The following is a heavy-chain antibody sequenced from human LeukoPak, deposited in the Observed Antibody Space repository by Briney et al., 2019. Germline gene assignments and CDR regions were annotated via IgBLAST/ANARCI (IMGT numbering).Heavy chain of an antibody. CDR3: ASRPGYGDYSFFDY. CDR2: IYYSGST. D-gene: IGHD4-17*01. V-gene: IGHV4-59*05. J-gene: IGHJ4*02. Sequence: SETLSLTCTVSGGSISSYYWSWIRQPPGKGLEWIGSIYYSGSTYYNPSLKSRVTISVDTSKNQFSLKLSSVTAADTAVYYCASRPGYGDYSFFDYWGQGTLVTVSS. CDR1: GGSISSYY.